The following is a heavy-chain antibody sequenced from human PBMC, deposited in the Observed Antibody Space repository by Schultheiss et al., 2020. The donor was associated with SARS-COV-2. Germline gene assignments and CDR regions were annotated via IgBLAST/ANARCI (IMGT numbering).Heavy chain of an antibody. Sequence: GGSLRLSCAASGFTFSSYAMSWVRQAPGKGLEWVAVISYDGSNKYYADSVKGRFTISRDNAKNSLYLQMNSLRAEDTAVYYCARDRWAMASYNWNDVVDYWGQGTLVTVSS. V-gene: IGHV3-30*04. J-gene: IGHJ4*02. D-gene: IGHD1-20*01. CDR2: ISYDGSNK. CDR3: ARDRWAMASYNWNDVVDY. CDR1: GFTFSSYA.